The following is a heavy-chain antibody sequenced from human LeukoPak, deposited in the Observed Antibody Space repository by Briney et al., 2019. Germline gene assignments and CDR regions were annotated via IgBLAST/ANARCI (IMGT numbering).Heavy chain of an antibody. Sequence: GASVKVSCKASGYTFTSYGISWVRQAPGQGLEWMGWISAYNGNTNYAQKPQGRVTMTTDTSTSTAYMELRSLRSDDTAVYYCAREITYYYDSSGYSSYYFDYWGQGTLVTVSS. V-gene: IGHV1-18*01. CDR1: GYTFTSYG. CDR3: AREITYYYDSSGYSSYYFDY. J-gene: IGHJ4*02. CDR2: ISAYNGNT. D-gene: IGHD3-22*01.